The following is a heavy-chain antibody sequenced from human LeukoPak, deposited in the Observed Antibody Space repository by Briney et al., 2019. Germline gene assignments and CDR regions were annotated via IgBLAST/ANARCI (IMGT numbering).Heavy chain of an antibody. D-gene: IGHD4-17*01. Sequence: PSETLSLTCAVYGGSFSGYYWSWIRQPPGKGLEWIGEINHSGSSNYNPSLKSRVTISVDTSKNQFSLKLRSVTAADTAVYYCASPGPDYGDYAYRYWGQGTLVTVSS. CDR1: GGSFSGYY. V-gene: IGHV4-34*01. CDR3: ASPGPDYGDYAYRY. J-gene: IGHJ4*02. CDR2: INHSGSS.